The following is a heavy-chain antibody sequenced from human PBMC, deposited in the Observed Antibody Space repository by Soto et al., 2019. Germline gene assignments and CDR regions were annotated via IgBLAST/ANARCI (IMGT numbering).Heavy chain of an antibody. Sequence: GGSLRLSCSGFGFNFSDYYMNWIRQSPVKGLEWVSSILSLESHKYYAASVMGRFSVSRDNAKRSLFLRMNNLRAEDTGIYFCATGLKDTSNRPSFDSWGPGTPVTVSS. V-gene: IGHV3-11*01. CDR1: GFNFSDYY. D-gene: IGHD2-8*01. J-gene: IGHJ4*02. CDR2: ILSLESHK. CDR3: ATGLKDTSNRPSFDS.